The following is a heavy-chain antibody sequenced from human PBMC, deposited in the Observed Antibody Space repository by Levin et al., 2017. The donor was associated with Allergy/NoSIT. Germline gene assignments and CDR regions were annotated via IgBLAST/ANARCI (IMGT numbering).Heavy chain of an antibody. CDR3: ARGPLAAAGHY. Sequence: GGSLRLSCAASGFTFRDYYMSWIRQAPGKGLELVSYISGTSSAIIYADSVKGRFTISRDNAQNSLYLQTNSLRAEDTAGYFWARGPLAAAGHYWGQGTLVTVSS. D-gene: IGHD6-13*01. J-gene: IGHJ4*02. CDR1: GFTFRDYY. V-gene: IGHV3-11*05. CDR2: ISGTSSAI.